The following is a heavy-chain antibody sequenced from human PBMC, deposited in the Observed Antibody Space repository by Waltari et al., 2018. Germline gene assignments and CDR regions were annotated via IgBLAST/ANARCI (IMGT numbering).Heavy chain of an antibody. Sequence: EVQVLESGGGLVQPGGSLRLSCAASGFTFSSYAMSWVRQAPGKGLGWISSISGSAINTYYADSVKGRFTISRDNSKNTLYLQMNSLRADDTAVYYCAKDRCTNGVCWDDYWGQGTLVTVSS. CDR1: GFTFSSYA. CDR3: AKDRCTNGVCWDDY. V-gene: IGHV3-23*01. CDR2: ISGSAINT. J-gene: IGHJ4*02. D-gene: IGHD2-8*01.